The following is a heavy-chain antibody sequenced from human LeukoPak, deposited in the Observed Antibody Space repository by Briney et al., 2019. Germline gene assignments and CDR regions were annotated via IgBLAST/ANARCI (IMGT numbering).Heavy chain of an antibody. V-gene: IGHV3-53*05. J-gene: IGHJ3*02. CDR2: IYSGDNA. CDR1: GFTVSSNY. D-gene: IGHD3-16*01. Sequence: GGSLRLSCAASGFTVSSNYMSWVRQAPGKGLEWVSVIYSGDNAFYADSVRGRFTISRDDSKNTLSLQMDNMRPDDTAVYYCARDKEGPFYYERGGDAFDTWGQGTMVTVSS. CDR3: ARDKEGPFYYERGGDAFDT.